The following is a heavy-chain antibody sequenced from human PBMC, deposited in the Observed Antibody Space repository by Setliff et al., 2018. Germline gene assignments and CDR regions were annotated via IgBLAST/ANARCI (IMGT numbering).Heavy chain of an antibody. J-gene: IGHJ3*02. Sequence: ASVKVSCKASGYTFNNYGITWVRQAPGQGLEWMGWINNYSFKTTYPQKFLDRVTVTTDTSATTAYMELKNLRSDDTAVYYCARRPIALAGYRKGAFDIWGQGTMVTVSS. CDR2: INNYSFKT. D-gene: IGHD6-19*01. CDR1: GYTFNNYG. V-gene: IGHV1-18*01. CDR3: ARRPIALAGYRKGAFDI.